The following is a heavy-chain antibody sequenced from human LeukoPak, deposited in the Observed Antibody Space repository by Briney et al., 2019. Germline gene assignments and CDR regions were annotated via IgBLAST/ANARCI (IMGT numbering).Heavy chain of an antibody. CDR1: GGSLSGYF. V-gene: IGHV4-34*01. J-gene: IGHJ4*02. Sequence: SETLSLTCAVYGGSLSGYFWSWIRQPPGKGLEWIGEINHSGSTSHNPSLKSRVTISVDTSKNQFSLNLNSVTAADTAVYYCARGCSSTSCSMDYWGQGTLVTVSS. CDR3: ARGCSSTSCSMDY. D-gene: IGHD2-2*01. CDR2: INHSGST.